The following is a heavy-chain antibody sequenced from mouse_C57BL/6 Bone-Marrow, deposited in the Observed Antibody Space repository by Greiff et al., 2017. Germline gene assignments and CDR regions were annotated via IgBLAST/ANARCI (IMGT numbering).Heavy chain of an antibody. V-gene: IGHV1-19*01. CDR1: GYTFTDYY. J-gene: IGHJ2*01. Sequence: EVQVVESGPVLVKPGASVKMSCKASGYTFTDYYMHWVKQSHGKSLEWIGVINPYNGGTRYNQKFKGKATLTVDKSSSTAYMELNSLTSEDAAVYYCARKHGFDNWCQGTTLSVSS. CDR2: INPYNGGT. CDR3: ARKHGFDN.